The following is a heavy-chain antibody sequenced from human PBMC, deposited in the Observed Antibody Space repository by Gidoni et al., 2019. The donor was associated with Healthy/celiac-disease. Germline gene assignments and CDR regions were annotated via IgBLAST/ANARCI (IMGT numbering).Heavy chain of an antibody. V-gene: IGHV1-24*01. Sequence: QVQLVQSGAEVKKPGASVKVSCKVSGYTLTELSMHWVRQAPGKGLEWMGGFDPEDGETIYAQKFQGRVTMTEDTSTDTAYMELSSLRSEDTAVYYCATALGGGDIVVVPAAYDAFDIWGQGTMVTVSS. CDR1: GYTLTELS. D-gene: IGHD2-2*01. CDR2: FDPEDGET. CDR3: ATALGGGDIVVVPAAYDAFDI. J-gene: IGHJ3*02.